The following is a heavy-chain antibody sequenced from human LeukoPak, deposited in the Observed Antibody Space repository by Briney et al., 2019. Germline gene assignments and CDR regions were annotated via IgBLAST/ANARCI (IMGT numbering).Heavy chain of an antibody. J-gene: IGHJ3*01. Sequence: PSQTLSLTCTVSGGSISSGDYFWSWIRQPPGKGLEWIGYIYYSGSAYYNPSLKSRVTISVDTSKNQFSLKLSPVTAADTAVYYCARDPHYHDRSGSFVWGQGTMVTVSS. CDR2: IYYSGSA. V-gene: IGHV4-30-4*08. CDR3: ARDPHYHDRSGSFV. D-gene: IGHD3-22*01. CDR1: GGSISSGDYF.